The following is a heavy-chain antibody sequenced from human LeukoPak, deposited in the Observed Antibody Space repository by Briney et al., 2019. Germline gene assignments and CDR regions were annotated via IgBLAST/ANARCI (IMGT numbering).Heavy chain of an antibody. CDR3: TRDFLAAGDY. CDR2: INSGSSNT. V-gene: IGHV3-21*01. D-gene: IGHD6-13*01. CDR1: GFIFSSYV. Sequence: GGSLRLSCEASGFIFSSYVMNWVRQAPGKGQEWVASINSGSSNTYYTESVKGRFTISRDDAKKSLYLQMDSLRVEDTAVYFCTRDFLAAGDYWGQGTRVTVSS. J-gene: IGHJ4*02.